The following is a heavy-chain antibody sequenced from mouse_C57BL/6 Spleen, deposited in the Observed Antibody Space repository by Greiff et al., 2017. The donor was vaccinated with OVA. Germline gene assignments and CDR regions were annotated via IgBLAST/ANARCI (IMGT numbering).Heavy chain of an antibody. CDR2: IWGDGST. CDR3: AKITTIVALYAMDY. D-gene: IGHD1-1*01. Sequence: VKLQQSGPGLVAPSQSLSITCTVSGFSLTSYGVSWVRQPPGKGLEWLGVIWGDGSTNYHSALISRLSISKDNSKSQVFLKLNSLQTDDTATYYCAKITTIVALYAMDYWGQGTSVTVSS. J-gene: IGHJ4*01. V-gene: IGHV2-3*01. CDR1: GFSLTSYG.